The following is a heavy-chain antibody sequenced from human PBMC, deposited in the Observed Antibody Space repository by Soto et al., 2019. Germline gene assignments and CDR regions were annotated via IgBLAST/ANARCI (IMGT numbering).Heavy chain of an antibody. D-gene: IGHD2-2*03. CDR1: GFTFATYT. CDR2: IYGSGDST. Sequence: GGSLRLCCAASGFTFATYTMNWVLQAPWKGLEWVSGIYGSGDSTFYADSVKGRFTISRDNSKNTLYLQMNSLRAEDTAVYYRVYYSRPDGYCLYDLWSQRSLDSGSS. CDR3: VYYSRPDGYCLYDL. V-gene: IGHV3-23*01. J-gene: IGHJ4*02.